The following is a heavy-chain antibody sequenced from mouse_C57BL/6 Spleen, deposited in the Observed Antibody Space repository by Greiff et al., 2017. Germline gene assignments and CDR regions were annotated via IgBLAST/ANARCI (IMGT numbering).Heavy chain of an antibody. D-gene: IGHD2-1*01. CDR3: VRPLIYYGKWGYAMDY. V-gene: IGHV5-17*01. Sequence: EVQGVESGGGLVKPGGSLKLSCTASGFTFSAYGIHWVRQAPGKGLEWVAYISSGSSTIYYTDTVKGRFTFSGDKSKNTLFLQLTSLRSEDTAMFYCVRPLIYYGKWGYAMDYWGQGTSVTVSS. CDR2: ISSGSSTI. CDR1: GFTFSAYG. J-gene: IGHJ4*01.